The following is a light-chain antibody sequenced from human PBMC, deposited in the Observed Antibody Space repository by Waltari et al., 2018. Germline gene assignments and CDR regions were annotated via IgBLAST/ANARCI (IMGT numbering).Light chain of an antibody. CDR3: QQYNRWPPIT. CDR1: QSVSSN. J-gene: IGKJ5*01. Sequence: EIVMTQSPDTLSVSPGERATFSCRASQSVSSNLAWYQQKPGQAPRLLIYEASTRATSIPARFRGSGSGTDFTLTISSLQSEDSAVYYCQQYNRWPPITFGQGTRLEIK. CDR2: EAS. V-gene: IGKV3-15*01.